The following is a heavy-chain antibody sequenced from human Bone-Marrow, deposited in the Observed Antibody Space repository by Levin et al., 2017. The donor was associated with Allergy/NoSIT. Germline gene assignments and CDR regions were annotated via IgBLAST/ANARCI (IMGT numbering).Heavy chain of an antibody. J-gene: IGHJ6*03. CDR2: IYTSGIT. Sequence: SETLSLTCTVSGASMNSGGYYWSWVRQPAGKGLEWIGRIYTSGITNYNPSLTSRVTLSIDTSKKQFSLNLSSVTAADAAVYYCARGEDGYYDILTGYYTRYYYYIDVWGKGTTVTVSS. CDR1: GASMNSGGYY. CDR3: ARGEDGYYDILTGYYTRYYYYIDV. D-gene: IGHD3-9*01. V-gene: IGHV4-61*02.